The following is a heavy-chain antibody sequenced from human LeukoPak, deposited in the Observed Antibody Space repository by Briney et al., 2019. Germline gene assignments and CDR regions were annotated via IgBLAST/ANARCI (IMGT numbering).Heavy chain of an antibody. CDR1: GFTFDDYA. CDR2: ISWNSGSI. Sequence: GGSLRPSCAASGFTFDDYAMHWVRQAPGKGLEWVSGISWNSGSIGYADSVKGRFTISRDNAKNSLYLQMNSLRAEDTALYYCAKDSGDYFDYWGQGTLVTVSS. V-gene: IGHV3-9*01. J-gene: IGHJ4*02. D-gene: IGHD4-17*01. CDR3: AKDSGDYFDY.